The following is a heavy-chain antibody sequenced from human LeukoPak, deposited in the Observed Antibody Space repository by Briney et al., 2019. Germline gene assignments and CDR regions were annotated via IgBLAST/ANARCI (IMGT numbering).Heavy chain of an antibody. Sequence: ASVKVSCKASGYSFTDKYMHWVRQAPGQGLEWMGRINPNSGGTNYVQKFQGRVTMTTDTSMSTAYMELSRLTSDDTAVYYCARAGGLSWFDPWGQGTLVTVSS. CDR3: ARAGGLSWFDP. V-gene: IGHV1-2*06. J-gene: IGHJ5*02. D-gene: IGHD3-16*01. CDR1: GYSFTDKY. CDR2: INPNSGGT.